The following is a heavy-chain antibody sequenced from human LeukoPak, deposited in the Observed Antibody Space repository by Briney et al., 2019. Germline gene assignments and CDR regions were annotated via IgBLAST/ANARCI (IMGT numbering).Heavy chain of an antibody. Sequence: GGSLRLSCAASGFTFSSYAMSWVCQAPGKGLEWVSAISGSGGSTYYADSVKGRFTISRDNSKNTLYLQMNSLRAEDTAVYYCAKRGTYDSSGFNFDYWGQGTLVTVSS. V-gene: IGHV3-23*01. CDR1: GFTFSSYA. J-gene: IGHJ4*02. CDR3: AKRGTYDSSGFNFDY. CDR2: ISGSGGST. D-gene: IGHD3-22*01.